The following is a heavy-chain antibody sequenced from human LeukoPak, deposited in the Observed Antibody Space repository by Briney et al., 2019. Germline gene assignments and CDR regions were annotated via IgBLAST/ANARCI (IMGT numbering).Heavy chain of an antibody. CDR2: IGTAGDT. J-gene: IGHJ4*02. Sequence: GGSLRLSCAASGFTFSTNNMHWVRQATGRGLEWVSAIGTAGDTYYPGSVKGRFTISRENAKNSLYLQMNGMRAGDTAVYYCATATRSGYYDYWGQGTLVTVSS. CDR1: GFTFSTNN. CDR3: ATATRSGYYDY. V-gene: IGHV3-13*01. D-gene: IGHD3-3*01.